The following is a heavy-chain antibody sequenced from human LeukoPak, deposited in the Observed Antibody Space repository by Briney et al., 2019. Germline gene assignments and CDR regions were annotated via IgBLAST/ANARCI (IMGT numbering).Heavy chain of an antibody. Sequence: ASVKVSCKASGYTFSDYYMHWVRQAPGQGLEWMGWINPNSGDTDSAQRFQGRVTLTRDTSISTAYLELSRLRVDDTAVYYCARDGGFDNWGQGSLVTVSS. CDR3: ARDGGFDN. D-gene: IGHD3-16*01. V-gene: IGHV1-2*02. CDR1: GYTFSDYY. J-gene: IGHJ4*02. CDR2: INPNSGDT.